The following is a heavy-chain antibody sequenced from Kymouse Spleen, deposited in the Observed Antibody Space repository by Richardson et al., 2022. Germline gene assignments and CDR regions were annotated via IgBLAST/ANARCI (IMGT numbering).Heavy chain of an antibody. CDR3: ARTIAARGFDY. D-gene: IGHD6-6*01. CDR1: GGSFSGYY. V-gene: IGHV4-34*01. J-gene: IGHJ4*02. Sequence: QVQLQQWGAGLLKPSETLSLTCAVYGGSFSGYYWSWIRQPPGKGLEWIGEINHSGSTNYNPSLKSRVTISVDTSKNQFSLKLSSVTAADTAVYYCARTIAARGFDYWGQGTLVTVSS. CDR2: INHSGST.